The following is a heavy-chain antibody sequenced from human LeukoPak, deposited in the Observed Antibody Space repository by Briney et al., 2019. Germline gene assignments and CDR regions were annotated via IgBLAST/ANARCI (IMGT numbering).Heavy chain of an antibody. CDR2: IYTSGST. V-gene: IGHV4-61*02. D-gene: IGHD3-22*01. CDR1: GGSISSGSYY. CDR3: ARWRDSSGYYPA. J-gene: IGHJ5*02. Sequence: SETLSLTCTVSGGSISSGSYYWSWIRQPAGKGLEWIGRIYTSGSTNYNPSLKSRVTISVDTSKNQFSLKLSSVTAADTAVYYCARWRDSSGYYPAWGQGTLVTVSS.